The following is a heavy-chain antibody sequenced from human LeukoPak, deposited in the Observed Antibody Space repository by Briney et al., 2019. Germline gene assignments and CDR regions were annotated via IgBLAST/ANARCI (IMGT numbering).Heavy chain of an antibody. V-gene: IGHV3-15*01. Sequence: GGSLRLSCAASGFTFSNAWMSWVRQAPGKGLEWVGRIKSKTDGGTTDYAAPVKGRFTISRDDSKNTLYLQMSSLKTEDTAVYYCTRGYYDSSTIDYWGQGTLVTVSS. D-gene: IGHD3-22*01. CDR3: TRGYYDSSTIDY. CDR2: IKSKTDGGTT. J-gene: IGHJ4*02. CDR1: GFTFSNAW.